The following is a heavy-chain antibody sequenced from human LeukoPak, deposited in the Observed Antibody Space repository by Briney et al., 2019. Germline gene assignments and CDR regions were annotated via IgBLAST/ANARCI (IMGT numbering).Heavy chain of an antibody. CDR1: GYSISSGYY. Sequence: SETLSLTCTVSGYSISSGYYWGWIRQPPGKGLEWIGYIYYSGSTNYNPSLKSRVTISVDTSKNQFSLKLSSVTAADTAVYYCARQALTGYYTSHAFDIWGQGTMVTVS. CDR3: ARQALTGYYTSHAFDI. V-gene: IGHV4-38-2*02. J-gene: IGHJ3*02. D-gene: IGHD3-9*01. CDR2: IYYSGST.